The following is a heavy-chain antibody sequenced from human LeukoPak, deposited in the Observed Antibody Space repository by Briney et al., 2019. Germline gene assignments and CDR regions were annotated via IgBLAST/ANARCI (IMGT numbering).Heavy chain of an antibody. J-gene: IGHJ4*02. CDR2: IKEDGSVK. D-gene: IGHD3-22*01. V-gene: IGHV3-7*01. Sequence: GGSLRLSCAASGFKFSSDWMSWVRQAPGKGLEWVASIKEDGSVKYYVDSVKGRFTISRDNAKNSLYLQMNSLRAEDTAVYYCARHSSGYYWGQGTLVTVSS. CDR3: ARHSSGYY. CDR1: GFKFSSDW.